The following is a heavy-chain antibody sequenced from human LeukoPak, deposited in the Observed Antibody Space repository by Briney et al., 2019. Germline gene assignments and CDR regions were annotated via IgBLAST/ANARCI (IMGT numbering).Heavy chain of an antibody. CDR3: ARDSRYASGRAFDN. D-gene: IGHD6-19*01. CDR2: IYSGSS. CDR1: GGSISSYY. Sequence: SETLSLTCTVSGGSISSYYWSWIRQPPGKGLEWIGYIYSGSSSYNPSLKSRVTISVDSSKTQFSLKLRSATAADTAVYFCARDSRYASGRAFDNWGQGTLVTVSS. V-gene: IGHV4-59*01. J-gene: IGHJ4*02.